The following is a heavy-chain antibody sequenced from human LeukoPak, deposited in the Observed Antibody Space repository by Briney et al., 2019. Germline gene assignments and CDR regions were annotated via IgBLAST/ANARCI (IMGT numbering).Heavy chain of an antibody. CDR1: GYTFTGYY. V-gene: IGHV1-2*02. D-gene: IGHD6-19*01. Sequence: GASVKVSCEASGYTFTGYYMHWVRQAPGQGLEWMGWINPNSGGTNYAQKFQGRVTMTRDTSISTAYMELSRLRSDDTAVYYCASMGSGWYNWFDPWGQGTLVTVSS. J-gene: IGHJ5*02. CDR3: ASMGSGWYNWFDP. CDR2: INPNSGGT.